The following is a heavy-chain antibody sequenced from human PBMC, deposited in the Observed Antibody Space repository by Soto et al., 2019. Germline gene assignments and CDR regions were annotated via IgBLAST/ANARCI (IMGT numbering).Heavy chain of an antibody. CDR3: ARSYCSSTSCYALGDY. D-gene: IGHD2-2*01. CDR1: GGSISSGGYY. J-gene: IGHJ4*02. V-gene: IGHV4-31*03. CDR2: IYYSGST. Sequence: QVQLQESGPGLVKPSQTLSLTCTVSGGSISSGGYYWSWIRQHPGKSLEWIGYIYYSGSTYYNPSLKSGVTISVDTSKNKVSLKLSSGTAADTAVYYCARSYCSSTSCYALGDYWGQGTLVTVSS.